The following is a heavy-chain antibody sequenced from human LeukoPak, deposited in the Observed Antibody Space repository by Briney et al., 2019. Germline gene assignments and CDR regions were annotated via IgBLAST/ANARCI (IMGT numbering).Heavy chain of an antibody. V-gene: IGHV5-51*01. CDR2: IYPGDSDT. D-gene: IGHD3-3*01. Sequence: GESPKISSKGSGYNFISYWIGWGRRMPGKGLEWMGVIYPGDSDTRYSPAFQGHVTISADKSISTAYLQWSSLKASDTAMYYCATFGDYDYSRGYYGMDVWGQGTTVTVSS. J-gene: IGHJ6*02. CDR1: GYNFISYW. CDR3: ATFGDYDYSRGYYGMDV.